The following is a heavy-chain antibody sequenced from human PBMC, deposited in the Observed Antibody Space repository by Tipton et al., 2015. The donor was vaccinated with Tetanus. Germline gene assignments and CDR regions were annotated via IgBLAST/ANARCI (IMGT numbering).Heavy chain of an antibody. CDR1: GGSISSSSYY. CDR2: IYYSGST. D-gene: IGHD6-13*01. V-gene: IGHV4-39*01. J-gene: IGHJ6*02. CDR3: ARLTLDGRSSSWGGDYYYGMDV. Sequence: TLSLTCTVSGGSISSSSYYWGWIRQPPGKGLEWIGSIYYSGSTYYNPSLKSRVTISVDTPKNQFSLKLSSVTAADTAVYYCARLTLDGRSSSWGGDYYYGMDVWGQGTTVTVSS.